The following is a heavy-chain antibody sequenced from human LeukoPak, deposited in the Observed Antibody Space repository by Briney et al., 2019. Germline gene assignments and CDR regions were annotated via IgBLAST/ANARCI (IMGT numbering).Heavy chain of an antibody. CDR2: LNPNSGDT. CDR3: ARDYGGNSGWFDP. Sequence: EASVKVSCKASGYTFTTYDINWVRQATGQGLEWIGWLNPNSGDTGYAQKFQGRVTITRDTSISTAYMELSSLRSEDTAVYYCARDYGGNSGWFDPWGQGTLVTVSS. CDR1: GYTFTTYD. V-gene: IGHV1-8*03. J-gene: IGHJ5*02. D-gene: IGHD4-23*01.